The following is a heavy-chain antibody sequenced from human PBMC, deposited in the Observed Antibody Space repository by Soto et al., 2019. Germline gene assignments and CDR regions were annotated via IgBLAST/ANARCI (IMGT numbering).Heavy chain of an antibody. D-gene: IGHD3-3*01. Sequence: GASVKVSCKASGGTLSSYAISWVRQAPGQGLEWMGGIIPIFGTANYAQKFQGRVTITADESTSTAYMELSSLRSEDTAVYYCARDLRPPGQDDFWSGYYHFDYWGQGTLVTVSS. CDR3: ARDLRPPGQDDFWSGYYHFDY. CDR2: IIPIFGTA. CDR1: GGTLSSYA. J-gene: IGHJ4*02. V-gene: IGHV1-69*13.